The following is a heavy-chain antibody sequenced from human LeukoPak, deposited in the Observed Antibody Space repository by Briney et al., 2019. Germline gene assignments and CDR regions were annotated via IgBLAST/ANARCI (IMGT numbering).Heavy chain of an antibody. CDR3: ARRRAEGGSNGHYNWFDP. CDR2: MYYSGST. CDR1: GGSISSYY. D-gene: IGHD6-13*01. Sequence: SETLSLTCTVPGGSISSYYWSWIRRPPGKGLEWIGYMYYSGSTNYNPSLKSRVTISVDTSKNQFSLKLSSVTAADTAVYYCARRRAEGGSNGHYNWFDPWGQGILVTVSS. J-gene: IGHJ5*02. V-gene: IGHV4-59*01.